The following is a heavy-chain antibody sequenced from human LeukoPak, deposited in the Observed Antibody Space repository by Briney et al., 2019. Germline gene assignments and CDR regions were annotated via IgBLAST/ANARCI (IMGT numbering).Heavy chain of an antibody. Sequence: ASETLSLTCTISGGSVSDYYWSWIRQSPGKGLEWIGYIYHTGSTSYSPSLKSRVTISADTSQNQFSLKLSSVTAADTAVYYCASRKLGNDYWGQGTLVTVSS. D-gene: IGHD7-27*01. CDR1: GGSVSDYY. J-gene: IGHJ4*02. CDR2: IYHTGST. V-gene: IGHV4-59*02. CDR3: ASRKLGNDY.